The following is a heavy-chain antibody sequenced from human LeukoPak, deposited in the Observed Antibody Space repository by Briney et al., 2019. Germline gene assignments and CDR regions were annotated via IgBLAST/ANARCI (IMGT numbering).Heavy chain of an antibody. V-gene: IGHV1-2*02. J-gene: IGHJ5*02. CDR2: INPNSGGT. Sequence: GASVKVSCKASGYTFSDYYLHWVRQAPEQGLEWMGWINPNSGGTSYGQKFQGRVTMTRDTSISTAYMELSRLRSDDTAVYYCARSIVVVIDWFDTWGQGTLVTVSS. CDR1: GYTFSDYY. D-gene: IGHD2-21*01. CDR3: ARSIVVVIDWFDT.